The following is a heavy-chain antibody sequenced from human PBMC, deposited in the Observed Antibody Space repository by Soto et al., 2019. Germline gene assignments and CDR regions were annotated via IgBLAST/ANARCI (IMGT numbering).Heavy chain of an antibody. D-gene: IGHD6-6*01. CDR2: IYNTGST. Sequence: QVQLQESGPGLVKPSETLSLTCTVSGVSVNSDNYYWSWIRQPPGKGLEWIGHIYNTGSTTYNPSLKSRVTISLDTSRNQFSLSLNSVTAADTAVFYCAREYSNSPEAFDFWGRGTLVTVSS. CDR1: GVSVNSDNYY. J-gene: IGHJ4*02. CDR3: AREYSNSPEAFDF. V-gene: IGHV4-61*01.